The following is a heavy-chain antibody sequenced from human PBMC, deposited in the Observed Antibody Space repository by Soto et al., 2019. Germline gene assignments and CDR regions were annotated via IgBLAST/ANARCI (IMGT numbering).Heavy chain of an antibody. CDR3: STKRTGITTIGPGY. Sequence: GGSLRLSCAASGFTFSNAWMTWVRQAPGKGLEWVGRIKSKTDGGTTDYAAAVKGRFTISRDDSKNTEYLQMNGLEAEDTAVYYCSTKRTGITTIGPGYWGQGTLVTVSS. V-gene: IGHV3-15*01. CDR2: IKSKTDGGTT. D-gene: IGHD1-20*01. J-gene: IGHJ4*02. CDR1: GFTFSNAW.